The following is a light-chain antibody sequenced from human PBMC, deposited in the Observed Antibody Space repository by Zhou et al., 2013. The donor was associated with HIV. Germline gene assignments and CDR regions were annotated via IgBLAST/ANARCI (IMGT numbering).Light chain of an antibody. J-gene: IGKJ1*01. Sequence: EIVLTRSPGTLSLSPGEGATLSCRASQSVSSNLAWYQQKPGQAPRLLIYGASNRATGIPDRFSGSGSGTDFILTISRLEPEDFAVYFCQQFSGSPSTFGQGTKVEIK. CDR3: QQFSGSPST. CDR2: GAS. CDR1: QSVSSN. V-gene: IGKV3-20*01.